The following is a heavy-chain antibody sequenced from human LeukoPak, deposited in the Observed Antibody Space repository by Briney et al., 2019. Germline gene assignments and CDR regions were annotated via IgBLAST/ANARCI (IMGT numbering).Heavy chain of an antibody. CDR3: AKDTDVGY. V-gene: IGHV3-23*01. J-gene: IGHJ4*02. CDR1: GFTFSSYA. CDR2: ISGSGGT. D-gene: IGHD1-26*01. Sequence: LTGGSLRLSCAASGFTFSSYAMTWVRQAPGKGLEWVSAISGSGGTQYAGSVKGRFTTSRDISNNTLYLQMNSLRAEDTAVYYCAKDTDVGYWGQGTLVTVSS.